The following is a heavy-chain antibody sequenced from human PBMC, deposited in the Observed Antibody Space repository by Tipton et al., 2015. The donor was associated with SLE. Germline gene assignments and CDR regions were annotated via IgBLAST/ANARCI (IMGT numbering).Heavy chain of an antibody. D-gene: IGHD3-22*01. CDR1: GFTFSSYG. Sequence: SLRLSCAASGFTFSSYGMHWVRQAPGKGLEWVAVIWYDGSNKYYADSVKGRFTISRDNSKNTLYLQMNSLRAEDTAVYYCASITMIVSYYFDYWGQGTLVTVSS. CDR3: ASITMIVSYYFDY. CDR2: IWYDGSNK. J-gene: IGHJ4*02. V-gene: IGHV3-33*01.